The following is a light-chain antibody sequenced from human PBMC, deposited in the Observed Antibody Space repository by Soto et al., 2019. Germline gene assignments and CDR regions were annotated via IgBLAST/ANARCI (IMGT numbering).Light chain of an antibody. CDR1: SSDVGSYNL. CDR3: CSYAGSRQV. V-gene: IGLV2-23*02. CDR2: EVS. J-gene: IGLJ1*01. Sequence: QSVLTQPASVSGSPGQSITISCTGTSSDVGSYNLVSWYQQHPGKAPKLMIYEVSKRPSGVSNRFSGSKSGNTASLTISGLQAEGEADYYCCSYAGSRQVFGTGTKLTVL.